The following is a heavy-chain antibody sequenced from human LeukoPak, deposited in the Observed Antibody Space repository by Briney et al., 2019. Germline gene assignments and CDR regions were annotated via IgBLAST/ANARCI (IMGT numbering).Heavy chain of an antibody. J-gene: IGHJ6*03. D-gene: IGHD2-2*02. CDR2: INHSGST. Sequence: SETLSLTCAVYGGSFSGYYWSWIRQPPGKGLEWIGEINHSGSTNYNPSLKSRVNISVDTSKNQFSLKLSSVTAADTAVYYCARCSQYCSSTSCYISYYYYMDVWGKGTTVTVSS. V-gene: IGHV4-34*01. CDR1: GGSFSGYY. CDR3: ARCSQYCSSTSCYISYYYYMDV.